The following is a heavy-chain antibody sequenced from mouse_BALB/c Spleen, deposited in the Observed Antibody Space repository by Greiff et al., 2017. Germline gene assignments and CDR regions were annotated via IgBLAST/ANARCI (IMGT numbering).Heavy chain of an antibody. V-gene: IGHV1S137*01. Sequence: VKLQQSGAELVRPGVSVKISCKGSGYTFTDYAMHWVKQSHAKSLEWIGVISTYYGDASYNQKFKGKATMTVDKSSSTAYMELARLTSEDSAIYYCASGRLRPYAMDYWGQGTSVTVSS. CDR3: ASGRLRPYAMDY. CDR2: ISTYYGDA. CDR1: GYTFTDYA. D-gene: IGHD2-4*01. J-gene: IGHJ4*01.